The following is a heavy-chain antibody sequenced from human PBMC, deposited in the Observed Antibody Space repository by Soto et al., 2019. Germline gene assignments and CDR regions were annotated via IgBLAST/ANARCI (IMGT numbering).Heavy chain of an antibody. D-gene: IGHD2-15*01. CDR2: ISGSGGST. J-gene: IGHJ3*02. CDR1: GFTFSSYA. Sequence: PGGSLRLSCAASGFTFSSYAMSWVRQAPGKGLEWVSAISGSGGSTYYADSVKGRFTISRDNSKNTLYLQMNSLRAEDTAVYYCAKDLEYYSGGSCWVIIIAPCAFDIWGQGTMVTVSS. V-gene: IGHV3-23*01. CDR3: AKDLEYYSGGSCWVIIIAPCAFDI.